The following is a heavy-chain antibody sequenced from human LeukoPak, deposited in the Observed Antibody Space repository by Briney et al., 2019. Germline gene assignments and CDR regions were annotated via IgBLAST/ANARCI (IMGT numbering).Heavy chain of an antibody. CDR3: AKDSARYYMDV. CDR1: GFTFSSYS. CDR2: ISSSSRYI. V-gene: IGHV3-21*06. D-gene: IGHD1-26*01. J-gene: IGHJ6*03. Sequence: GGSLRLSCVSSGFTFSSYSMNLVRQAPGKGLEWVSFISSSSRYIYYADSVKGRFTISRDNAKNSVYLQMNSLRAEDTAVYYCAKDSARYYMDVWGKGTTVTISS.